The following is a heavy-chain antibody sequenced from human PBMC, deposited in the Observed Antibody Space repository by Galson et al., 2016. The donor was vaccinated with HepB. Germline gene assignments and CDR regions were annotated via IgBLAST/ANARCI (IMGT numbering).Heavy chain of an antibody. D-gene: IGHD5-24*01. V-gene: IGHV5-51*01. CDR1: GYSFTSFW. CDR2: IYPIDSDT. CDR3: ARHEMATIDC. J-gene: IGHJ4*01. Sequence: QSGAEVKKPGESLKISCKASGYSFTSFWIGWVRQMPGKGLEWLGIIYPIDSDTKYSPSFEGQVTISVDKSISTAYLQWSSLKASDSAMYYCARHEMATIDCVGDETMVTVSS.